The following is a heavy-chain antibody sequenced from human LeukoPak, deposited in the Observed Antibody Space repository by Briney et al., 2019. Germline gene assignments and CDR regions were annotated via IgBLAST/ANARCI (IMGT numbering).Heavy chain of an antibody. Sequence: KCHELDSVKGRFTISRDNAKNSLYLQMNSLGAEDTAVYYCARPYDTRGYFPDYWGQGTLVTVSS. D-gene: IGHD3-22*01. CDR2: K. J-gene: IGHJ4*02. V-gene: IGHV3-7*01. CDR3: ARPYDTRGYFPDY.